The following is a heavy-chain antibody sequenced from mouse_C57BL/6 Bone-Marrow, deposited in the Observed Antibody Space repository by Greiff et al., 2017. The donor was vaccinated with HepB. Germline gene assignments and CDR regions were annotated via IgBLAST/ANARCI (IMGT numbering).Heavy chain of an antibody. Sequence: EVQGVESGGDLVKPGGSLKLSCAASGFTFSSYGMSWVRQTPDKRLEWVATISSGGSYTYYPDSVKGRFTISRDNAKNTLYLQMSSLKSEDTAMYYCARGGDYVGAMDYWGQGTSVTVSS. V-gene: IGHV5-6*01. D-gene: IGHD1-1*01. CDR1: GFTFSSYG. CDR2: ISSGGSYT. CDR3: ARGGDYVGAMDY. J-gene: IGHJ4*01.